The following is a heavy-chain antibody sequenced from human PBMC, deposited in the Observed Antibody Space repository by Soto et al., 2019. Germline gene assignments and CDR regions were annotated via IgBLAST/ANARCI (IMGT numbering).Heavy chain of an antibody. CDR1: GFIFNSYS. CDR3: ASSASPDAY. J-gene: IGHJ4*02. Sequence: EVQLVESGGGLVQPGGSLRLSCVASGFIFNSYSMNWVRQAPGKGLEWISYINSGSTSVFYADSVKGRFSISRDNAKNSLYVQMNSLRAEDTAVYYCASSASPDAYWGQGTLVTVSS. D-gene: IGHD1-26*01. CDR2: INSGSTSV. V-gene: IGHV3-48*01.